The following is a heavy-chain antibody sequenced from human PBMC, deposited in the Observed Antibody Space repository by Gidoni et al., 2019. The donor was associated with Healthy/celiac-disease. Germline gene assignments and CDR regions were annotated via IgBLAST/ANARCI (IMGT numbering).Heavy chain of an antibody. Sequence: VQLVQSGAEVTKPGESLRLSFNGSGYSSTSYWISGVRQVPGKGLEWMGRIDPSDSYTNYSPSFQGHVTISADKSISTAYLQGSSLKASDTAMYYCARCRYDFWSGYSDYYYGMDVWGQGTRSPSP. CDR1: GYSSTSYW. CDR3: ARCRYDFWSGYSDYYYGMDV. D-gene: IGHD3-3*01. CDR2: IDPSDSYT. J-gene: IGHJ6*02. V-gene: IGHV5-10-1*03.